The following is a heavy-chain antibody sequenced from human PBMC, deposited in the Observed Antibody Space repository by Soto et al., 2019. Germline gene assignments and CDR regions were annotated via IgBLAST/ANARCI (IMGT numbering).Heavy chain of an antibody. CDR3: VSSPGRGFDY. CDR1: GFTFSSYG. CDR2: ISYDGSNK. J-gene: IGHJ4*02. Sequence: QVQLVESGGGVVQPGRSLRLSCAASGFTFSSYGMHWVRQAPGKGLEWVAVISYDGSNKYYADSVKGGFTISRNNSKNTLYLQMNSLRAEDTAVYYCVSSPGRGFDYWGQGTLVTVSS. V-gene: IGHV3-30*03. D-gene: IGHD3-10*01.